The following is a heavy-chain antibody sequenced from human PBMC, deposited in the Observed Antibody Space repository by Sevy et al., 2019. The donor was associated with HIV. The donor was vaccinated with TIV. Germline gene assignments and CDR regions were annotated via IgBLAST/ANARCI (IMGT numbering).Heavy chain of an antibody. Sequence: GRSLRLSCAASGFSVSSKYMSWVRQAPGQGLEWVSGIYSGGTIDYADSVKGRFTISRDNSKNMLFLQMNSLRAEDTAMYYCAREILGGNYGMDVWGQGTAVTVSS. CDR1: GFSVSSKY. D-gene: IGHD3-3*02. J-gene: IGHJ6*02. CDR2: IYSGGTI. CDR3: AREILGGNYGMDV. V-gene: IGHV3-53*01.